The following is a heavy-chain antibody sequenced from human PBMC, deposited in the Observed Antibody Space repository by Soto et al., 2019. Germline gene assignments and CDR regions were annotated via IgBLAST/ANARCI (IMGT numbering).Heavy chain of an antibody. CDR3: ASAKAVVIAPLGI. D-gene: IGHD2-21*01. CDR1: VFTFNNSA. Sequence: GWSLRLSCSASVFTFNNSAMTWFRQAPGQGLEWVASISENGGSRGGTYYADSVKGRFTISRDNSKNTLYLQVDSLTGADTAVYYCASAKAVVIAPLGIWGQGALVTVSS. V-gene: IGHV3-23*01. CDR2: ISENGGSRGGT. J-gene: IGHJ3*02.